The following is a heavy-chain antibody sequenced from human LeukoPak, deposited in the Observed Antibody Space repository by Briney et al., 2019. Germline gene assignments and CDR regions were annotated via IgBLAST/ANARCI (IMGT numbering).Heavy chain of an antibody. V-gene: IGHV4-39*01. J-gene: IGHJ2*01. D-gene: IGHD1-26*01. CDR2: IYYSGST. Sequence: SETLSLTCIVSGLSISSSSYFWGWIRQPPGKGLEWIGSIYYSGSTYYNPSLESRLTISVDTPKDRLSLKLTSVTAADTAVYYCARRPYSGTYFRSWYFDLWGRGTLVTVSS. CDR1: GLSISSSSYF. CDR3: ARRPYSGTYFRSWYFDL.